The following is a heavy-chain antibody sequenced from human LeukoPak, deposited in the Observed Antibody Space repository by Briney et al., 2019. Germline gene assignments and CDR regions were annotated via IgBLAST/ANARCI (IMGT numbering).Heavy chain of an antibody. CDR3: ARGDAYYYYYYYMDV. J-gene: IGHJ6*03. CDR1: GGSISSSSYY. Sequence: SETLSLTCTVSGGSISSSSYYWGWIRQPPGKGLEWIGNIYYSGSTYYNPSLKSRVTISVDTSKNQFSLKLSSVTAADTAVYYCARGDAYYYYYYYMDVWGKGTTVTVSS. V-gene: IGHV4-39*07. CDR2: IYYSGST.